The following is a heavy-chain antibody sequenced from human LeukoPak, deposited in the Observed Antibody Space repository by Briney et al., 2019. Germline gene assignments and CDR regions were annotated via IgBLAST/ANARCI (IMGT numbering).Heavy chain of an antibody. D-gene: IGHD3-3*01. CDR2: ISSSSSYI. V-gene: IGHV3-21*01. CDR3: ARGEFYDFWSGYYFY. J-gene: IGHJ4*02. Sequence: GGSLRLSCTVSGFIFGDYIMAWVRQAPGKGLEWVSSISSSSSYIYYADSVKGRFTISRDNAKNSLYLQMNSLRAEDTAVYYCARGEFYDFWSGYYFYWGQGTLVTVSS. CDR1: GFIFGDYI.